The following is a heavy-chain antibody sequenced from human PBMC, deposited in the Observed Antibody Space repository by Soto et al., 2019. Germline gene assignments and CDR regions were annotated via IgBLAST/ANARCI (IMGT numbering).Heavy chain of an antibody. Sequence: QVQLVQSGAEVKDPGASVKVSCKTSGYTFTRNYIHWVRQAPGLGLEWMGVINPDGGRTSYAQNFQCRLTVTSEMSTSTVYMQLSRLKFDDTAVYYCSRTTGVAAVSGGWWAYYFDSWGQGTLVTVSS. CDR3: SRTTGVAAVSGGWWAYYFDS. CDR2: INPDGGRT. CDR1: GYTFTRNY. D-gene: IGHD6-25*01. V-gene: IGHV1-46*01. J-gene: IGHJ4*02.